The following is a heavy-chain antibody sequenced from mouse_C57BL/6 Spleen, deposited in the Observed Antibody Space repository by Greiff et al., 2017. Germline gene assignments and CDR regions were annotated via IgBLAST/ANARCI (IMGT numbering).Heavy chain of an antibody. J-gene: IGHJ4*01. D-gene: IGHD2-4*01. CDR2: IYPGDGDT. CDR3: ARERYDYDGDYYAMDY. V-gene: IGHV1-82*01. Sequence: VQLVESGPELVKPGASVKISCKASGYAFSSSWMNWVKQRPGKGLEWIGRIYPGDGDTNYNGKFKGKATLTADKSSSTAYMQLSSLTSEDSAVYFCARERYDYDGDYYAMDYWGQGTSVTVSS. CDR1: GYAFSSSW.